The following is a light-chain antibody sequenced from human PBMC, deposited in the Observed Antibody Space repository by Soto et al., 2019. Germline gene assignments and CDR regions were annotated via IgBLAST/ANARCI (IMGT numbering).Light chain of an antibody. CDR2: SAS. Sequence: DIQMTQSPSSLSASVGDRVTITCRASQDISVYLAWYQQKPGKVPKLLIYSASTLQSGVPSRFSGSGSGTDFPLTISSLQPEDVATYYCQKFNTAPLTCGQGTRLEMK. CDR3: QKFNTAPLT. V-gene: IGKV1-27*01. J-gene: IGKJ5*01. CDR1: QDISVY.